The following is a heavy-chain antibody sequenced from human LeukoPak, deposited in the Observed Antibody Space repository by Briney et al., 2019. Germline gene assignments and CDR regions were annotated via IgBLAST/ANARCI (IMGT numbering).Heavy chain of an antibody. CDR1: GGSFSGYY. D-gene: IGHD1/OR15-1a*01. V-gene: IGHV4-34*01. Sequence: PSQTLSLTCAVYGGSFSGYYWSWIRQPPGKGLEWIGEINHSGSTNYNPSLKSRVTISVDTSKNRFSLKLSSVTAADTAVYYCARGRGWNKDAFDIWGQGTMVTVSS. CDR2: INHSGST. CDR3: ARGRGWNKDAFDI. J-gene: IGHJ3*02.